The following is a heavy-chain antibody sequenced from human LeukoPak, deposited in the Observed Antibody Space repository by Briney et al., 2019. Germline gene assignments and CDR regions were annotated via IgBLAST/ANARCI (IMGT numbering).Heavy chain of an antibody. D-gene: IGHD3-10*01. CDR2: IYYSGST. V-gene: IGHV4-61*01. J-gene: IGHJ6*02. CDR1: GGSVSSGSYY. Sequence: PSETLSLTCTVSGGSVSSGSYYWSWIRQPPGKGLEWIGYIYYSGSTNYNPSLKSRVTISVDTSKNQFSLKLSSVTAADTAVYYCARDSPIRGYYYGVDVWGQGTTVTVSS. CDR3: ARDSPIRGYYYGVDV.